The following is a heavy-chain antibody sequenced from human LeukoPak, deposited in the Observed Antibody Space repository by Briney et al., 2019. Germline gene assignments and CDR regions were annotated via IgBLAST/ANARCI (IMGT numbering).Heavy chain of an antibody. J-gene: IGHJ4*02. V-gene: IGHV4-59*08. CDR2: VHSSGST. Sequence: SETLSLTCSVSAGSISDFHWGWIRQTPGKGLEWIGHVHSSGSTNYNPSLKSRVTISVDTSKNQFSLKLSSVTAADTAVYYCARQRYFDWSTNFDYWGQGTLVTVSS. CDR1: AGSISDFH. CDR3: ARQRYFDWSTNFDY. D-gene: IGHD3-9*01.